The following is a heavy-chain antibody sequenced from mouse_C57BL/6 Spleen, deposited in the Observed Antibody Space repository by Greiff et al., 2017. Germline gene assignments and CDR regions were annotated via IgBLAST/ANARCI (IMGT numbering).Heavy chain of an antibody. J-gene: IGHJ4*01. V-gene: IGHV3-6*01. CDR2: ISYDGSN. CDR3: ARANYYGSSFYAMDY. D-gene: IGHD1-1*01. Sequence: EVKLVESGPGLVKPSQSLSLTCSVTGYSITSGYYWNWIRQFPGNKLEWMGYISYDGSNNYNPSLKNRISITRDTSKNQFFLKLNSVTTEDTATYYCARANYYGSSFYAMDYWGQGTSVTGSS. CDR1: GYSITSGYY.